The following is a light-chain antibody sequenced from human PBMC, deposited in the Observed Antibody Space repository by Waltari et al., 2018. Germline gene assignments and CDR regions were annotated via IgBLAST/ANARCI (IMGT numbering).Light chain of an antibody. CDR3: SSHTSNNVVV. Sequence: QSALTQPASVSGSPGQSITISCTGTSSDVGSYDYVSWYQQHPGKAPKVMIYDVSNRPSGVSNRFSGSKSGNTASQTISGLQAEDEADYYCSSHTSNNVVVFGGGTKLTVL. CDR1: SSDVGSYDY. CDR2: DVS. J-gene: IGLJ2*01. V-gene: IGLV2-14*01.